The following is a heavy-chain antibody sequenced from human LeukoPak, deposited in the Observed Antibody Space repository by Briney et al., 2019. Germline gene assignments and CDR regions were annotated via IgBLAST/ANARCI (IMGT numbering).Heavy chain of an antibody. V-gene: IGHV4-59*01. D-gene: IGHD3-22*01. Sequence: SETLSLTCTVSGGSISNYYWSWIRQPPGKGLEWIGYIYYSGSTNYNPSLKSRVTMSVDTSKNQFSLNLSSVTAADTAVYYCARDSYYYDSSGYYRFDYWGQGTLVTVSS. CDR1: GGSISNYY. CDR2: IYYSGST. J-gene: IGHJ4*02. CDR3: ARDSYYYDSSGYYRFDY.